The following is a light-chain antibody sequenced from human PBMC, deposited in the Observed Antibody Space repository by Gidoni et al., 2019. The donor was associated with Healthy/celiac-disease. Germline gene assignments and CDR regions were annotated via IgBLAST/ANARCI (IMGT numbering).Light chain of an antibody. CDR1: QSVCSRY. J-gene: IGKJ1*01. CDR3: QQYGGSPRT. V-gene: IGKV3-20*01. CDR2: GAS. Sequence: QSVCSRYLAWYQQKPVQAPRLLIYGASSRATGIPDRFSGSGSGTDFTLTISRLEHEDLAVYYCQQYGGSPRTFGQGTKVEIK.